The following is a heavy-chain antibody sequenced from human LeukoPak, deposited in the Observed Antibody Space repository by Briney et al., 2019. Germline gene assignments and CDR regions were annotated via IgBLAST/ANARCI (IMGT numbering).Heavy chain of an antibody. CDR2: IYYSGST. D-gene: IGHD6-13*01. CDR1: GGSVSSGSYY. CDR3: ARVGGYSSSWPYDAFDI. V-gene: IGHV4-61*01. Sequence: PSETLSLTCTVSGGSVSSGSYYWSWIRQPPGKGLEWIGYIYYSGSTNYNPSLKSRVTISVDTSKNQFSLKLSSVTAADTAVYYCARVGGYSSSWPYDAFDIWGQGTMVTVSS. J-gene: IGHJ3*02.